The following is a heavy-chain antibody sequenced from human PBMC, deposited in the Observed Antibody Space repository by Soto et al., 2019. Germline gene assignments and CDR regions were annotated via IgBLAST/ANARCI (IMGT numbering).Heavy chain of an antibody. J-gene: IGHJ4*02. CDR3: ARVGYSSSWYSSFDY. Sequence: QVQLVQSGAEVKKPGASVKVSCKASGYTFTGYYMHWVRQAPGQGLEWMGWINPNSGGTNYAQKFKGRVTMTRDTSISTAYMELSRLRSDDTAVYYCARVGYSSSWYSSFDYWGQGTLVTVSS. CDR2: INPNSGGT. CDR1: GYTFTGYY. D-gene: IGHD6-13*01. V-gene: IGHV1-2*02.